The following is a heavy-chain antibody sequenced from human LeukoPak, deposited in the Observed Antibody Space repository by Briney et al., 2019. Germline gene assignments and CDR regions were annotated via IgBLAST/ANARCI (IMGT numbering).Heavy chain of an antibody. J-gene: IGHJ4*02. CDR3: ARQRGYSYRYFDY. V-gene: IGHV4-59*08. CDR1: GGSISSYY. CDR2: IYYSGST. Sequence: SETLSLTCTVSGGSISSYYWSWIRQPPGKGLEWIGYIYYSGSTNYNPSLKSRVTISVDTSKNQFSLKLSSVTAADTAVYYCARQRGYSYRYFDYWGQGTLVTVSS. D-gene: IGHD5-18*01.